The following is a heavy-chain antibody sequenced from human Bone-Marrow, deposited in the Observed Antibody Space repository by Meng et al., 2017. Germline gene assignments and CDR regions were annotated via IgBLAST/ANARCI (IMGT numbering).Heavy chain of an antibody. CDR1: GFTFSSYA. Sequence: GESLKISCAASGFTFSSYAMSWVRQAPGKGLEWVSAISGSGGSTYYADSVKGRFTISRDNSKNTLYLQMNSLRAEDTAVYYCARVAYGSGSYYKIWGQGTLVTVSS. CDR3: ARVAYGSGSYYKI. V-gene: IGHV3-23*01. J-gene: IGHJ4*02. CDR2: ISGSGGST. D-gene: IGHD3-10*01.